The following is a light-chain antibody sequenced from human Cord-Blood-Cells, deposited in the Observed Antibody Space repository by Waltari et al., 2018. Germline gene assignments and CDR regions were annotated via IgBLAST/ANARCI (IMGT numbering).Light chain of an antibody. CDR1: QSVSSN. CDR2: GES. V-gene: IGKV3-15*01. Sequence: EIVMTQSPATLSVSPGERATLSCRASQSVSSNLAWYQQKPGQAPRLLIYGESTRATGIPAGFSGSGSGTEFTLTISSLQSEDFAVYYCQQYNNWPPTFGGGTKVEIK. J-gene: IGKJ4*01. CDR3: QQYNNWPPT.